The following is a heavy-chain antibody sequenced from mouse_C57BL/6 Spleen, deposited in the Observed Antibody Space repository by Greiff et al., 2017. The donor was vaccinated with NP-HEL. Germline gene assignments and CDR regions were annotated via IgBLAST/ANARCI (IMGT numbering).Heavy chain of an antibody. V-gene: IGHV1-64*01. CDR3: ANWDVEEGY. D-gene: IGHD4-1*01. CDR1: GYTFTSYW. CDR2: IHPNSGST. J-gene: IGHJ2*01. Sequence: QVQLKQPGAELVKPGASVKLSCKASGYTFTSYWMHWVKQRPGQGLEWIGMIHPNSGSTNYNEKFKSKATLTVDKSSSTAYMQLSSLTSEDSAVYYCANWDVEEGYWGQGTTLTVSS.